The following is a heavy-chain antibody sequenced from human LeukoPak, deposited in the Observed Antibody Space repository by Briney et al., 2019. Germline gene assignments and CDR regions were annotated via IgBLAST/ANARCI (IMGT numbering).Heavy chain of an antibody. J-gene: IGHJ4*02. CDR2: IYISGIT. D-gene: IGHD3-22*01. CDR3: ARGDSSGTKVDY. Sequence: ETLSLTCTVSGGSVNTYYWSWIRQPAGKGLEWIGRIYISGITNYNPSLKSRVTMSVDTSKNQFSLNLSSVTAADTAVYYCARGDSSGTKVDYWGQGTLVTVSS. V-gene: IGHV4-4*07. CDR1: GGSVNTYY.